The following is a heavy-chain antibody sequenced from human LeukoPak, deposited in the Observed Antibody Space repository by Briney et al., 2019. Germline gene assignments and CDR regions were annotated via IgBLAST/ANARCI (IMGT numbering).Heavy chain of an antibody. CDR1: GASISSYY. J-gene: IGHJ4*02. CDR3: ARDLSGSLYFDY. V-gene: IGHV4-4*07. D-gene: IGHD3-10*01. Sequence: SETLSLSCTVSGASISSYYYNWIRQTAGRGLEWIGRLYISGSTDYNPSLKSRVTISVDTSKNQFSLKLSSVTAADTAVYFCARDLSGSLYFDYWGQGVLVTVSS. CDR2: LYISGST.